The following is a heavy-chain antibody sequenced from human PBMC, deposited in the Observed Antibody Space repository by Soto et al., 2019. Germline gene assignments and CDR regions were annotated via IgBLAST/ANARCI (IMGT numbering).Heavy chain of an antibody. D-gene: IGHD6-13*01. CDR3: ATEDIQCSSCYVWFGA. J-gene: IGHJ5*01. V-gene: IGHV1-69*01. Sequence: QVQVVQSGSEVKMPGSSVKVSCKTSGGTFSRHAINWVRQAPGQGLEWMGRLIPMFGTTKYAQKFKGRVTISADESTSTANKELSRPRSADAAVYNRATEDIQCSSCYVWFGAWDHGTLVTV. CDR1: GGTFSRHA. CDR2: LIPMFGTT.